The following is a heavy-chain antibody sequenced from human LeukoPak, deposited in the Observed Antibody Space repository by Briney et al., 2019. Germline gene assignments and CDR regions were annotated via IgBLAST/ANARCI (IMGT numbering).Heavy chain of an antibody. CDR3: AHGAMYQLDY. CDR2: IEYSGGSA. J-gene: IGHJ4*02. D-gene: IGHD2-2*01. Sequence: PGGSLRLSCTVSGFTLSSYEMSWIRQAPGKGLEWVSSIEYSGGSAYYADSVKGRFTISRDDSKNTLYLQLSSLRAEDTAVYYCAHGAMYQLDYWGQGTLVTASS. CDR1: GFTLSSYE. V-gene: IGHV3-23*01.